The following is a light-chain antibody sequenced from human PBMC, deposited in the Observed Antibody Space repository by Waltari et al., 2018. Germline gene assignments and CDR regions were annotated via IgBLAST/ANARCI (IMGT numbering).Light chain of an antibody. J-gene: IGLJ3*02. V-gene: IGLV2-23*01. Sequence: QSALTQPASVSGSPGQSITISCTESSSDVGSHNFVSWYQQHPGKAPQVMIDEDKKRPAGRFNRCSGSKSGNTASLTISGLQADDEADYYCCSYAGGSPRWVFGGGTKLTVL. CDR2: EDK. CDR1: SSDVGSHNF. CDR3: CSYAGGSPRWV.